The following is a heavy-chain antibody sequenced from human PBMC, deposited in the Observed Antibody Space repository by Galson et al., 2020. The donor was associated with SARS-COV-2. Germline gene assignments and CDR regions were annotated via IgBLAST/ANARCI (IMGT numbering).Heavy chain of an antibody. CDR1: GGSVSSYGYH. D-gene: IGHD1-1*01. Sequence: ETSETLSLTCTVSGGSVSSYGYHWGWIRQHPGKGLEWIGYIFYNGNTDYNPSLKSRVSIALDTSKNHFSLKLSSVTPADTAVYYCTKDWNGPVYNWGQGTLVTVSS. CDR3: TKDWNGPVYN. J-gene: IGHJ4*01. CDR2: IFYNGNT. V-gene: IGHV4-31*03.